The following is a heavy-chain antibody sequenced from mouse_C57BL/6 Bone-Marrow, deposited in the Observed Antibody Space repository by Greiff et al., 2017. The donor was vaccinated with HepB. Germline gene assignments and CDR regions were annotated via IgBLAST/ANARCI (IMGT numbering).Heavy chain of an antibody. Sequence: VQLQQPGAELVKPGASVKLSCKASGYTFTSYWMHWVKQRPGQGLEWIGMIHPNSGSTNYNEKFKSKATLTVDKSSSTAYMQLSSLTSEDSAVYYCARHGYYDYSWFAYWGQGTLVTVSA. D-gene: IGHD2-4*01. J-gene: IGHJ3*01. CDR1: GYTFTSYW. CDR2: IHPNSGST. V-gene: IGHV1-64*01. CDR3: ARHGYYDYSWFAY.